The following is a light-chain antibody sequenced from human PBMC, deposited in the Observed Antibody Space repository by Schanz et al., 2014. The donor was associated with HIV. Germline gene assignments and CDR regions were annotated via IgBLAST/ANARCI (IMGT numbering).Light chain of an antibody. CDR3: SSYTSSSTRV. Sequence: QSALTQPPSASGSPGQSVTISCTGTSSDVGAYNYVSWYQQHPGKAPKLMIYDVSKRPSGVPGRFSGSKSGNTASLTISGLQAEDEADYYCSSYTSSSTRVFGGGTKVTVL. V-gene: IGLV2-8*01. CDR1: SSDVGAYNY. J-gene: IGLJ3*02. CDR2: DVS.